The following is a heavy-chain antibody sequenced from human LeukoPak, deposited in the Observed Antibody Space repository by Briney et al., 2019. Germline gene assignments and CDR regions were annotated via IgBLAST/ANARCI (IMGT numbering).Heavy chain of an antibody. Sequence: GASVKVACKASGYTFNSYGISWVRQAPGQGLEWMGGIIPIFGTANYAQKFQGRVTITADESTSTAYMELSSLRSEDTAVYYCARPWFGERWFDPWGQGTLVTVSS. V-gene: IGHV1-69*13. D-gene: IGHD3-10*01. J-gene: IGHJ5*02. CDR2: IIPIFGTA. CDR3: ARPWFGERWFDP. CDR1: GYTFNSYG.